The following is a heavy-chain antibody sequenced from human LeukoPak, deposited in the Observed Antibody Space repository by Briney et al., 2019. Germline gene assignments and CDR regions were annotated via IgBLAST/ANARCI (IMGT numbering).Heavy chain of an antibody. Sequence: GGSLRLSCAASGFTFSSYWMHWVRQAPGKGLVWVSRINSDGSSTGYADSVKGRFTISRDNAKNTLYLQMSSLRAEDTAVYYCARRQESLYYYYMDVWGKGTTVTASS. V-gene: IGHV3-74*01. CDR1: GFTFSSYW. CDR3: ARRQESLYYYYMDV. CDR2: INSDGSST. J-gene: IGHJ6*03.